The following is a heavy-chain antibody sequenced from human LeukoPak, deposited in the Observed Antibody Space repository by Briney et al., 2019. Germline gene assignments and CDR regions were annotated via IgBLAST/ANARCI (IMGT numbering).Heavy chain of an antibody. J-gene: IGHJ1*01. CDR2: LFYSGNT. V-gene: IGHV4-59*01. CDR1: GNSIINSW. CDR3: GRVRTGNTGSPEYFED. Sequence: PSETLSLTCAVSGNSIINSWWSWVRQPPGKGLEWIGYLFYSGNTNSNPSLKSRVTISADTSKNQFSLRLNPVTAADTAVYFCGRVRTGNTGSPEYFEDWGQGTLVTVSS. D-gene: IGHD5-12*01.